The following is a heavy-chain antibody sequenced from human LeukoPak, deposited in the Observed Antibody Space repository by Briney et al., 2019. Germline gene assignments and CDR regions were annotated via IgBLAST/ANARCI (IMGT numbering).Heavy chain of an antibody. Sequence: RAGGSLRLSCAASGFTFSSYSMNWVRQAPGKGLEWVSGINWNGGSTGYADSVKGRFTISRDNAKNSLYLQMNSLRAEDTALYHCARNYDSSGYYYWSDPWGQGTLVTVSS. CDR1: GFTFSSYS. J-gene: IGHJ5*02. D-gene: IGHD3-22*01. CDR3: ARNYDSSGYYYWSDP. V-gene: IGHV3-20*01. CDR2: INWNGGST.